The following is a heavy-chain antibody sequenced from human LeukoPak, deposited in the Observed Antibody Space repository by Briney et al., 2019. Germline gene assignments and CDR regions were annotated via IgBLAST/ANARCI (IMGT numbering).Heavy chain of an antibody. J-gene: IGHJ5*02. Sequence: SQTLSLACAISGDSVSSNSVTWNWIRQSPSRGLEWLGRTYYRSTWYNDYAVSVRGRITVNPDTSKNQFSLHLNSVTPEDTAVYYCARRLTQYDCFDPWGQGILVTVSS. CDR3: ARRLTQYDCFDP. D-gene: IGHD2-2*01. V-gene: IGHV6-1*01. CDR2: TYYRSTWYN. CDR1: GDSVSSNSVT.